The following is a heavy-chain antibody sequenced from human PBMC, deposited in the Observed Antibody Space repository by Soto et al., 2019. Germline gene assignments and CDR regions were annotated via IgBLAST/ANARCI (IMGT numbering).Heavy chain of an antibody. CDR3: TRLARATRPEEAFDV. Sequence: DVQLVESGGGVVEPGRSLRLSCITSGMTFVDYAMMWVRQAPGKGLEWVGHITNRRYGGTPPYAASAQGRFTISRDDSMGIAYLRMDNLRTEDTGVYYCTRLARATRPEEAFDVWGRGTTVTVSS. V-gene: IGHV3-49*04. D-gene: IGHD6-6*01. CDR1: GMTFVDYA. J-gene: IGHJ3*01. CDR2: ITNRRYGGTP.